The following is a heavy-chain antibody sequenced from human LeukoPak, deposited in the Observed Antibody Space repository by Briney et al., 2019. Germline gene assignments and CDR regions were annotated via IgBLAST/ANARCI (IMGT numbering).Heavy chain of an antibody. Sequence: GGSLRLSCAASGFTFSSYAMSWVCQAPGKGLEWVSAISGSGGSTYYADSVKGRFTISRDNSKNTLYLQMNSLRAEDTAVYYCAKDREWELLDSVAIDYWGQGTLVTVSS. CDR3: AKDREWELLDSVAIDY. V-gene: IGHV3-23*01. D-gene: IGHD1-26*01. CDR2: ISGSGGST. J-gene: IGHJ4*02. CDR1: GFTFSSYA.